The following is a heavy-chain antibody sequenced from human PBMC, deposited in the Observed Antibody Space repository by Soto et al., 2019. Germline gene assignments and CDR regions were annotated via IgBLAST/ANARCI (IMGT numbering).Heavy chain of an antibody. D-gene: IGHD1-1*01. V-gene: IGHV4-39*01. J-gene: IGHJ4*02. CDR3: ARHGPLTNNWNQLNC. CDR1: GGSISRSPYY. CDR2: IYYNGNT. Sequence: QLQLQESGPGLVKPSETLSLTCTVSGGSISRSPYYWAWISQPPGKGLQWIGNIYYNGNTFYNPSLKSRVTISRDTSKGQFSLGLSSVTASDTAVYYCARHGPLTNNWNQLNCWGQGTLVTVSS.